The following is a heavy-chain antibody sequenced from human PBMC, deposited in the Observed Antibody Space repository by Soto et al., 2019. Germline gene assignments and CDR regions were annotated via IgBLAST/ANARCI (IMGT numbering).Heavy chain of an antibody. CDR3: ARELGYSSSSVPFDY. CDR2: IKQDGGET. CDR1: GFTFNDYW. Sequence: HPGGSLRVSCAASGFTFNDYWMTGVRQAPGTGLEWVANIKQDGGETYYVDSVNSRFTISRDNARNSLYLQMNSLRAEDTAVYYCARELGYSSSSVPFDYWGQGTLVTVSS. D-gene: IGHD6-6*01. V-gene: IGHV3-7*01. J-gene: IGHJ4*02.